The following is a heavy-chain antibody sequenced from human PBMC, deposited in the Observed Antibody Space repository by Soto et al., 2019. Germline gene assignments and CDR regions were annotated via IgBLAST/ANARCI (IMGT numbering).Heavy chain of an antibody. CDR3: TTVYYDSSGYSYDY. Sequence: EVQLVESGGGLVKPGGSLRLSCAASGFTFSNAWMSWVRQAPGKGLEWVGRIKSKTDGGTTDYAAPVKGRFTISRDDSXYTRYLQMNSLKTEDTAVYYCTTVYYDSSGYSYDYWGQGTLVTVSS. D-gene: IGHD3-22*01. CDR2: IKSKTDGGTT. J-gene: IGHJ4*02. CDR1: GFTFSNAW. V-gene: IGHV3-15*01.